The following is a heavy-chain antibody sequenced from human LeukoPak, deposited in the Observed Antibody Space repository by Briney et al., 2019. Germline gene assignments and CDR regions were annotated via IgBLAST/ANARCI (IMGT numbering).Heavy chain of an antibody. V-gene: IGHV3-23*01. CDR3: GKDPNGDYIGAFDF. CDR1: GLAVRNYA. D-gene: IGHD4-17*01. CDR2: IRGSGGDI. Sequence: GGSLRLSGVASGLAVRNYAMTWVRQAPGKGLEGVSVIRGSGGDIRYEDSVKVRFTISRDNSVNTLYLQMNSLSAEDTALYYCGKDPNGDYIGAFDFWGQGTMVSVSS. J-gene: IGHJ3*01.